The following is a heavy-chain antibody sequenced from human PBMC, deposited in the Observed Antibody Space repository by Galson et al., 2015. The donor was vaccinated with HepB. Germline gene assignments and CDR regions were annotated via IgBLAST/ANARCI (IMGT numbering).Heavy chain of an antibody. CDR3: ASPSSSGSYFPDY. CDR1: AYAFISYY. J-gene: IGHJ4*02. CDR2: INPNNGDT. V-gene: IGHV1-2*06. Sequence: SVKVSCKASAYAFISYYLHWVRQAPGQGLEWMGRINPNNGDTNYAQNFQGRVTMTTDTSISTAYMELSGLRSDDTAIYYCASPSSSGSYFPDYWGRGTLVTVSP. D-gene: IGHD3-10*01.